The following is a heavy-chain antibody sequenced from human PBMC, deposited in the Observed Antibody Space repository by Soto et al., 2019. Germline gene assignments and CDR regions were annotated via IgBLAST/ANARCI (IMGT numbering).Heavy chain of an antibody. D-gene: IGHD6-19*01. V-gene: IGHV3-23*01. J-gene: IGHJ3*02. CDR2: MSASGGST. Sequence: VQLLESGGGWVQPGGSLRLSCAASGFTFSDYAMSWVRQAPGKGLEWVSHMSASGGSTYYADSVKGRFTIARDNSNSPRYLQMNGLRAEDTAVYYCAKTYKVPAYSSGLLAAFDIWGQGTMVTVSS. CDR3: AKTYKVPAYSSGLLAAFDI. CDR1: GFTFSDYA.